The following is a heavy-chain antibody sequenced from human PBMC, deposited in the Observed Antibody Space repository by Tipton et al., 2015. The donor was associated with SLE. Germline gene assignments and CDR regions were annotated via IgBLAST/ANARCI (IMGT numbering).Heavy chain of an antibody. CDR2: IYNSGGT. Sequence: TLSLTCTVSGGPISTGGYYWSWIRQHPGKGLEWIGYIYNSGGTDYNPSLKSRVTISADTSKNHFSLNLSSVTAADTAVYYCARGGVGGYDYFDYWGQGALVTVSS. J-gene: IGHJ4*02. D-gene: IGHD5-12*01. CDR3: ARGGVGGYDYFDY. CDR1: GGPISTGGYY. V-gene: IGHV4-31*03.